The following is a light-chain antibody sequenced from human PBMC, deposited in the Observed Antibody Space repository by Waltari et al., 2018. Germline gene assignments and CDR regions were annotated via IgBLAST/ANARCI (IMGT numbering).Light chain of an antibody. V-gene: IGKV3-15*01. J-gene: IGKJ1*01. CDR1: QSVGRN. CDR2: GAF. Sequence: EIVMTQSPDTLSVSPGERATLSCRASQSVGRNLAGYKQKPGQAPRLRLYGAFTRAPDTPARFSGSGSGTAFTLTITSMQSEDFAVYYCQQYNNWPPSWTFGQGTKVEIK. CDR3: QQYNNWPPSWT.